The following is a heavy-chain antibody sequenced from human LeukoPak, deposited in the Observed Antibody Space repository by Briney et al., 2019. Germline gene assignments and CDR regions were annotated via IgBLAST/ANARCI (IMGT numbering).Heavy chain of an antibody. CDR1: GGSFSGYY. D-gene: IGHD1-1*01. Sequence: SETLSLTCAVYGGSFSGYYWSWIRQPPGKGLEWIGEINHSGSTNYNPSLKSRVTISVDTSKNQFSLKLSSVTAADTAVHYCARATVSNDVLDYWGQGTLVTVSS. V-gene: IGHV4-34*01. J-gene: IGHJ4*02. CDR3: ARATVSNDVLDY. CDR2: INHSGST.